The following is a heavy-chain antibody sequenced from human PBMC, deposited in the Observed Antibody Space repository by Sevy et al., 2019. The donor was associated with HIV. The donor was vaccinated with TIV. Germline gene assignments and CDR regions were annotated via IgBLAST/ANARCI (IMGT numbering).Heavy chain of an antibody. CDR3: ASSTGFGELLIAPYYFDY. CDR2: INPNSGGT. D-gene: IGHD3-10*01. CDR1: GYTFTGYY. Sequence: ASVKVSCKASGYTFTGYYMHWVRQAPGQGLEWMGRINPNSGGTNYAQKFQGRVTMTRDTSISTAYMEMSRLRSDDTAVYYWASSTGFGELLIAPYYFDYWGQGTLVTVSS. J-gene: IGHJ4*02. V-gene: IGHV1-2*06.